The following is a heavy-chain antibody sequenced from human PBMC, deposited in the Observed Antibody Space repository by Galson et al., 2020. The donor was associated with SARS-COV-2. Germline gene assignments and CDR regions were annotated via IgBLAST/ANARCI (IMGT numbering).Heavy chain of an antibody. V-gene: IGHV4-30-4*01. D-gene: IGHD1-1*01. J-gene: IGHJ4*02. CDR1: GGSIRSGDYY. Sequence: ETSETLSLTCTVSGGSIRSGDYYWSWIRQPPGKGLEWIGYIHYSGSTYYNPSLKSRVTISLDTSKNQFSLRLSSVTAADTAVYYCARVFRTGTNWIDHFDYWGQGTLVTVSS. CDR2: IHYSGST. CDR3: ARVFRTGTNWIDHFDY.